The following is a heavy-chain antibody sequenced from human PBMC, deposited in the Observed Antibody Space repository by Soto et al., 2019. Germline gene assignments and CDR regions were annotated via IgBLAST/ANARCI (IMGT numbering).Heavy chain of an antibody. CDR2: ISGSGGST. J-gene: IGHJ5*02. V-gene: IGHV3-23*01. CDR3: AKWEVVPAATTTKNWFDP. CDR1: GFTFSSYA. Sequence: GSLRLSCAASGFTFSSYAMSWVRQAPGKGLEWVSAISGSGGSTYYADSVKGRFTISRDNSKNTLYLQMNSLRAEDTAVYYCAKWEVVPAATTTKNWFDPWGQGTLVTVSS. D-gene: IGHD2-2*01.